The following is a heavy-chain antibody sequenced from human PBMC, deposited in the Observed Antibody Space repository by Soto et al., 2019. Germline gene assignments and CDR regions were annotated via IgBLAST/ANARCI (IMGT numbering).Heavy chain of an antibody. J-gene: IGHJ5*02. CDR3: AKDPATHLNWCEH. CDR2: ISYYGSYR. Sequence: WGSRRLSCAASGFTFSNSAMVWVRQAPGKGLEWVALISYYGSYRYYADSVKGRFTISRDNSKNILYLQMNSLRADDTAVYYCAKDPATHLNWCEHSGEGIMFILSS. CDR1: GFTFSNSA. V-gene: IGHV3-30*18.